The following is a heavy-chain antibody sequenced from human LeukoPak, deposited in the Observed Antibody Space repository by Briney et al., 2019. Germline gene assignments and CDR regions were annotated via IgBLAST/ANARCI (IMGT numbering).Heavy chain of an antibody. D-gene: IGHD4-17*01. Sequence: SETLSLTCTVSGGSVSSGSFNWSWIRQPPGKGLEWIGHIYYTGSANYNPSLKSRVTISEDTSRNQFSLKVRSVTAADTAVYYCARELLGVTTDYFDYWGQGTLVTVSS. V-gene: IGHV4-61*01. CDR1: GGSVSSGSFN. CDR2: IYYTGSA. CDR3: ARELLGVTTDYFDY. J-gene: IGHJ4*02.